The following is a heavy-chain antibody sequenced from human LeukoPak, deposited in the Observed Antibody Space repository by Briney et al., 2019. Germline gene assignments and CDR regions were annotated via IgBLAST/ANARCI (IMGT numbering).Heavy chain of an antibody. V-gene: IGHV1-69*13. Sequence: ASVKVSCKASGGTFSSYAISWVRQAPGQGLEWMGGTIPIFGTANYAQKFQGRVTITADESTSTAYMELSSLRSEDTAVYYCARGSSRGYAFDIWGQGTMVTVPS. D-gene: IGHD6-13*01. CDR1: GGTFSSYA. CDR3: ARGSSRGYAFDI. J-gene: IGHJ3*02. CDR2: TIPIFGTA.